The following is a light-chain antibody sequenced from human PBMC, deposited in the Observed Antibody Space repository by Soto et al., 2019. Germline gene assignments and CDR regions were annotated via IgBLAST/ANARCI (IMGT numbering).Light chain of an antibody. CDR1: QSVSSN. CDR3: QQYNNWHLIT. Sequence: EIVMTQSPATLSVSPGERATLSCRASQSVSSNLAWYQQKPGQAPRLLIYGASTRATGIPARFSGSGSGTEFTLTISSLQSEDFAVYYCQQYNNWHLITFGQGTRLEIK. CDR2: GAS. J-gene: IGKJ5*01. V-gene: IGKV3-15*01.